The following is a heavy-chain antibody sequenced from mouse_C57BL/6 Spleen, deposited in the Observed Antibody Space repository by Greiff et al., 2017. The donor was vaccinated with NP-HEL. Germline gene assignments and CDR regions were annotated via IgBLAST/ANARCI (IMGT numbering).Heavy chain of an antibody. CDR3: ARGLGRRDYFDY. CDR1: GYTFTDHT. V-gene: IGHV1-78*01. CDR2: IYPRDGST. Sequence: VQGVESDAELVKPGASVKISCKVSGYTFTDHTIHWMKQRPEQGLEWIGYIYPRDGSTKYNEKFKGKATLTADKSSSTAYMQLNSLTSEDSAVYFCARGLGRRDYFDYWGQGTTLTVSS. D-gene: IGHD4-1*01. J-gene: IGHJ2*01.